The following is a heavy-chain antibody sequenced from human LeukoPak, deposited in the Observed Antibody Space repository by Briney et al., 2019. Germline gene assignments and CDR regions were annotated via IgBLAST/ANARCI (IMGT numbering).Heavy chain of an antibody. CDR2: IYYGGST. J-gene: IGHJ3*02. V-gene: IGHV4-39*02. CDR3: ARKDPWAFDI. Sequence: RASETLSLTRTVSGGSISSSSYYWGWIRQPPGKGLEWIGSIYYGGSTYYNPSLKSRVTISVDTSKNHFSLKLSSVTAADTAVYYCARKDPWAFDIWGQGTMVTVSS. CDR1: GGSISSSSYY.